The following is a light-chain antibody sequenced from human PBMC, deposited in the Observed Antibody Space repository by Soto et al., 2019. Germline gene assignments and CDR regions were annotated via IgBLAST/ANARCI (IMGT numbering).Light chain of an antibody. CDR2: GAS. CDR1: QGIRSD. Sequence: IQMTQSPSSLSASVGDRVTISCRASQGIRSDLAWYQQKPGKVPKLLIYGASKLESGVPSRFSGSGFGTDFTLTISSLQPEDFATYYCLQDYNFPWAFGQGTKVEIK. J-gene: IGKJ1*01. V-gene: IGKV1-6*01. CDR3: LQDYNFPWA.